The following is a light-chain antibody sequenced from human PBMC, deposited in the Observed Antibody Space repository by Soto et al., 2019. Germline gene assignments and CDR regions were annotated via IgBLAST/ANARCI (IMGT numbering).Light chain of an antibody. CDR1: QTISSNN. CDR2: GTS. J-gene: IGKJ1*01. CDR3: QQYGSWT. Sequence: EIVLTQSPGTLSVSPGERATLYCRASQTISSNNLAWYQQKPGQAPSLLIYGTSSRATGIADRFSGSGSGTDFTLPISRLEPEDSAIYYCQQYGSWTFGQGTKVEI. V-gene: IGKV3-20*01.